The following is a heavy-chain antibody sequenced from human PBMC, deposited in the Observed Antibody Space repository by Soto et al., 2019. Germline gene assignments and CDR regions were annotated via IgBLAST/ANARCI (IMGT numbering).Heavy chain of an antibody. CDR2: IYYSGST. V-gene: IGHV4-31*03. D-gene: IGHD3-10*01. J-gene: IGHJ5*02. CDR1: GGSISSGGYY. Sequence: TSETLSLTCTVSGGSISSGGYYWSWIRQHPGKGLEWIGYIYYSGSTYYNPSLKSRVTISVDTSKNQFSLKLSSVTAADTAVYYCARDATYYYGSGSPSPPGWFGPWGQGTLVTVSS. CDR3: ARDATYYYGSGSPSPPGWFGP.